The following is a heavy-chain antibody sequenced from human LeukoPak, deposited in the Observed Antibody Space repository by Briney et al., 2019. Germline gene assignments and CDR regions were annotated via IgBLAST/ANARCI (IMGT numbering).Heavy chain of an antibody. CDR3: ASSIVVVPAAMDYYYMDV. CDR2: IYYSGST. Sequence: SETLSLTCTVSGGSISSGDYYWSWIRQPPGKGLEWIGYIYYSGSTYYNPSLKSRVTISVATSKNQFSLKLSSVTAADTAVYYCASSIVVVPAAMDYYYMDVWGKGTTVTVSS. CDR1: GGSISSGDYY. J-gene: IGHJ6*03. V-gene: IGHV4-30-4*08. D-gene: IGHD2-2*01.